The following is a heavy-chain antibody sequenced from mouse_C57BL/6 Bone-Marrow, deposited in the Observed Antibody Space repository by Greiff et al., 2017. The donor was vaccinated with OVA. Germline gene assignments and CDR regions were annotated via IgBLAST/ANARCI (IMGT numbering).Heavy chain of an antibody. CDR3: ATAYDRYYN. Sequence: VQLQQSGPELVKPGASVKISCKASGYTFTDYYMNWVKQSHGKSLEWIGDINPNNGGTSYNQKFKGKATLTVDKSSSTAYMELRSLTSEDSAVYYCATAYDRYYNWGQGTTLTVSS. CDR1: GYTFTDYY. CDR2: INPNNGGT. D-gene: IGHD2-3*01. J-gene: IGHJ2*01. V-gene: IGHV1-26*01.